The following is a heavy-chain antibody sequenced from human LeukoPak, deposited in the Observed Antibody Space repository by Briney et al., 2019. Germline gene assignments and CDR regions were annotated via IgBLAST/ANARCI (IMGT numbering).Heavy chain of an antibody. CDR1: GGSISSSSYY. J-gene: IGHJ4*02. V-gene: IGHV4-39*07. D-gene: IGHD3-10*01. Sequence: SETLSLTCTVSGGSISSSSYYWGWIRQPPGKGLEWIGSIYYSGSTYYNPSLKSRVTISVDTSKNQFSLKLSSVTAADTAVYYCARAGTFGEFGRDFDYWGQGTLVTVSS. CDR2: IYYSGST. CDR3: ARAGTFGEFGRDFDY.